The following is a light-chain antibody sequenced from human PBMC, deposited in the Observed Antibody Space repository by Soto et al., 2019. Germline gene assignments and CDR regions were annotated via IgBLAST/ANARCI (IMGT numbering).Light chain of an antibody. CDR2: SND. CDR1: TSNIGSHS. J-gene: IGLJ2*01. CDR3: TAWDTSLTGHLV. V-gene: IGLV1-44*01. Sequence: QSVLTQPPSASGAPGQTVTISCSGTTSNIGSHSVNWYRQLPGTAPKVVMFSNDERPSGVPDRFSSSKSGTSASLTITGLQSEDEADYYCTAWDTSLTGHLVFGGGTKVTVL.